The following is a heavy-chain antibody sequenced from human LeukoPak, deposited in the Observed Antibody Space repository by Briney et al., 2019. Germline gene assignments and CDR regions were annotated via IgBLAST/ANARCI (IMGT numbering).Heavy chain of an antibody. D-gene: IGHD3-22*01. CDR3: ARVSHYYDSSGYFHY. CDR2: ISSSSSYI. V-gene: IGHV3-21*01. J-gene: IGHJ4*02. Sequence: GGSLRLSCAASGFTFSSYSMNWVRQAPGKGLEWVSSISSSSSYIYYADSVKGRFTISRDNAKNSLYLQMNSLRAEDTAVYCCARVSHYYDSSGYFHYWGQGTLVTVSS. CDR1: GFTFSSYS.